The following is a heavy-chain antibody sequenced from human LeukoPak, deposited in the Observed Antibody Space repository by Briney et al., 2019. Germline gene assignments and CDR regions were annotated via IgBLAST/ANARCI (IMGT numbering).Heavy chain of an antibody. J-gene: IGHJ4*02. CDR1: GFTFSSYG. Sequence: SGGSLRLSCAASGFTFSSYGMHWVRQAPGKGLEGVAVISYDGSNKYYADSVKGRFTISRDNSKNTLYLQMNSLRAEDTAVYYCANGGGYSYGSEFDYWGQGTLVTVSS. V-gene: IGHV3-30*18. CDR3: ANGGGYSYGSEFDY. D-gene: IGHD5-18*01. CDR2: ISYDGSNK.